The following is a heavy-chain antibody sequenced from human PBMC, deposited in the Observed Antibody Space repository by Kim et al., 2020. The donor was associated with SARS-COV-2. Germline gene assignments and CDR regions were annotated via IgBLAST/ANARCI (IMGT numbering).Heavy chain of an antibody. D-gene: IGHD3-10*01. CDR3: ARGHYGLDY. V-gene: IGHV3-11*01. CDR1: GFTFSDHY. CDR2: ITSSGSSK. J-gene: IGHJ4*02. Sequence: GGSLRLSCAASGFTFSDHYMSWIRQAPGKGLEWVSYITSSGSSKHYADSVKGRFTISRDNADNSLYLQMNSLRAEDTAVYYCARGHYGLDYWGQGTLVPV.